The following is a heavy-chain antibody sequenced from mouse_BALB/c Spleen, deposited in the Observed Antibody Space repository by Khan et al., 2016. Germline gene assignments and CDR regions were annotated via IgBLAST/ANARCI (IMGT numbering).Heavy chain of an antibody. Sequence: QVRLQQSGPELVKPGTLVKISCEASGYTFTSYVINWVKQRPGQGLEWIGWIYPGDGTTKYNEKFKGKATLTADKSCLTAYMQLSSLTSETSAVYFCASEFVYWGQGTLVTVSA. J-gene: IGHJ3*01. CDR2: IYPGDGTT. CDR1: GYTFTSYV. V-gene: IGHV1S56*01. CDR3: ASEFVY.